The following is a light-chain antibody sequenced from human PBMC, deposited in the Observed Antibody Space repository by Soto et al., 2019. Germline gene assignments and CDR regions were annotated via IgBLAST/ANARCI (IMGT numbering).Light chain of an antibody. V-gene: IGKV3-15*01. CDR1: QSISSN. Sequence: EIVMTQSPATLSVSPGERATLSCRASQSISSNLAWYQQKPGQAPRLLIYGASTRATGIPARFTGSRSGTEFTLTIRSLKSEDFAVYYCQQYNNWPPWTFGQGTKVEIK. CDR3: QQYNNWPPWT. CDR2: GAS. J-gene: IGKJ1*01.